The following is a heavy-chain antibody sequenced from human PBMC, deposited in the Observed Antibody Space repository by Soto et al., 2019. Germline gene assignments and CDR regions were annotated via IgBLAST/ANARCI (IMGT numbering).Heavy chain of an antibody. CDR2: IYYSGST. D-gene: IGHD2-2*01. V-gene: IGHV4-30-4*01. Sequence: PSETLSLTCTVSGGSISSGDYYWSWIRQPPGKGLEWIGYIYYSGSTYYNPSLKSRVTISVDTSKNQFSLKLSSVTAADTAVYYCARLGYCISTSCSTLSETLSRFDPWGQGTLVTVSS. CDR3: ARLGYCISTSCSTLSETLSRFDP. J-gene: IGHJ5*02. CDR1: GGSISSGDYY.